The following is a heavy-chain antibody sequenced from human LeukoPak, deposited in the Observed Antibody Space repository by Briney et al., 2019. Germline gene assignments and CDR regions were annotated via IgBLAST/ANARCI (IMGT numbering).Heavy chain of an antibody. D-gene: IGHD6-13*01. CDR2: IYSGGST. CDR1: GFTVSSNY. J-gene: IGHJ3*02. Sequence: GSLRLSCAASGFTVSSNYMSWVRQAPGKGLEWVSVIYSGGSTYYADSVKGRFTISRDNSKNTLYLQMNSLRAEDTAVYYCARGLTAAGDAFDIWGQGTMVTVSS. V-gene: IGHV3-66*01. CDR3: ARGLTAAGDAFDI.